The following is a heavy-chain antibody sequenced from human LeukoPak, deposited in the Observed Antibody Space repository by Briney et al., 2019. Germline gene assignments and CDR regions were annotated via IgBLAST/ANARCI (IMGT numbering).Heavy chain of an antibody. CDR2: IFSSGPT. V-gene: IGHV3-53*01. J-gene: IGHJ4*02. D-gene: IGHD3-10*01. CDR1: GFSVSNNY. CDR3: AISGLGFGEFRGLDY. Sequence: PGGSLRLSCAASGFSVSNNYMNWVRQAPGKGLEWVSVIFSSGPTYYADSVKGRFTISRDTSKNALYLQMNSLRAEDTAVYYCAISGLGFGEFRGLDYWGQGTLVTVSS.